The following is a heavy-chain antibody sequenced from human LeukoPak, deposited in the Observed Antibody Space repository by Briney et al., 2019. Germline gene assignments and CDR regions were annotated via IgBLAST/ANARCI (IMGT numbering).Heavy chain of an antibody. D-gene: IGHD2-2*01. V-gene: IGHV4-4*07. CDR1: GGSISSYY. J-gene: IGHJ2*01. Sequence: SETLSLTCTVSGGSISSYYWSWIRQPAGKGLEWIGRIYTSGSTNYNPSLKSRVTMSVDTSKNQFSLKLSSVTAADTAVYYCARGAGYCSSTSCYPVGYFDLWGRGTLVTVSS. CDR3: ARGAGYCSSTSCYPVGYFDL. CDR2: IYTSGST.